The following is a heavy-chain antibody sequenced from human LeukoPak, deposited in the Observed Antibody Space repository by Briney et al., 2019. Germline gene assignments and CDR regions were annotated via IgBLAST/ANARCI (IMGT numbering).Heavy chain of an antibody. D-gene: IGHD1-26*01. Sequence: SETLSLTCAVYGGSFSGYYWSWIRQPPGKGLEWIGEINHSGSTNYNPSLKSRVTISVDTSKNQFSLKLSSVTAADTAVYYCARGKSSGSSHHFDYWGQGTLVTVSP. CDR2: INHSGST. J-gene: IGHJ4*02. CDR1: GGSFSGYY. CDR3: ARGKSSGSSHHFDY. V-gene: IGHV4-34*01.